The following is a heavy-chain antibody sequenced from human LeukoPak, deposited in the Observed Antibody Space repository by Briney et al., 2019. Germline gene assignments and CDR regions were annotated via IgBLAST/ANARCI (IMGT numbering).Heavy chain of an antibody. Sequence: ASVKVSCKASGYTFTNYAMHWVRQAPGQRPEWMGWINGGNGNTEYSQKFQGRVTITGDTSASTAYMELSSLRSEDTAMYYCARHRGYSSGSYFDYWGQGTLVTVSS. CDR1: GYTFTNYA. V-gene: IGHV1-3*01. CDR2: INGGNGNT. CDR3: ARHRGYSSGSYFDY. D-gene: IGHD5-18*01. J-gene: IGHJ4*02.